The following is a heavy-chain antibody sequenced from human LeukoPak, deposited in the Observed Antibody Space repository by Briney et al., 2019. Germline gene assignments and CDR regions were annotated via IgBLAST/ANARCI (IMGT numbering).Heavy chain of an antibody. CDR2: ISWNSGSI. CDR1: GFTFDDFA. D-gene: IGHD3-16*01. V-gene: IGHV3-9*01. J-gene: IGHJ4*02. CDR3: AKIGPTFGY. Sequence: GGSLRLSCAASGFTFDDFAMHWVRQAPGKGLEWVSGISWNSGSIGYADSVKGRFTISRDNAKNSLYLQMNSLRAEDTALYYCAKIGPTFGYWGQGTLVTVSS.